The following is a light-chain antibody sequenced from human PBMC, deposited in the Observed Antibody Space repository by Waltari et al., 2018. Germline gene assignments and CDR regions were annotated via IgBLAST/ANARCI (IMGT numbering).Light chain of an antibody. CDR2: EVS. J-gene: IGLJ1*01. V-gene: IGLV2-14*01. CDR3: SSYTSSSTRV. Sequence: QSALTQPASVSGSPGQSLTISFTGTSSDVGGYNYVSWYQQHTGKAPKLMIYEVSNRPSGVSNRFSGSKSGNTASLTISGLQAEDEADYYCSSYTSSSTRVFGTGTKVTVL. CDR1: SSDVGGYNY.